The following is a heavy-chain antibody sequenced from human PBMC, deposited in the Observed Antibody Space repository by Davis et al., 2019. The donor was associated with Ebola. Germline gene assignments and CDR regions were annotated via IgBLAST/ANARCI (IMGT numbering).Heavy chain of an antibody. CDR1: AFTSSTKW. Sequence: HTGGSLRLSCPVSAFTSSTKWMHWFRQAPGKGLVWVSFINGDGSITGYADSVKGRFTISRDNAKNTLSLQMTALRAEDTAVYYCAKDRYYGDSDYWGQGVLVSVSS. V-gene: IGHV3-74*01. CDR2: INGDGSIT. CDR3: AKDRYYGDSDY. D-gene: IGHD4-17*01. J-gene: IGHJ4*02.